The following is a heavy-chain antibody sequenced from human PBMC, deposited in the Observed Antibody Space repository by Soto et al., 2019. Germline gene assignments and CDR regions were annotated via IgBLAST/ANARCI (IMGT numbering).Heavy chain of an antibody. CDR3: ARDQHRIGYCISTSSHYYYYGMDV. J-gene: IGHJ6*02. Sequence: GGSLRLSCAASGFTVSSNYMSWVRQAPGKGLEWVSVIYSGGSTYYADSVKGRFTISRDNSKNTLYLQMNSLRAEDTAVYYCARDQHRIGYCISTSSHYYYYGMDVWGQGTTVTVSS. V-gene: IGHV3-53*01. CDR2: IYSGGST. D-gene: IGHD2-2*01. CDR1: GFTVSSNY.